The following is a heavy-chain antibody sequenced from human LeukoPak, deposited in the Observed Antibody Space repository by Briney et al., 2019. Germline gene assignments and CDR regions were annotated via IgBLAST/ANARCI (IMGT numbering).Heavy chain of an antibody. V-gene: IGHV1-18*01. CDR1: GYTFTSYG. D-gene: IGHD1-26*01. J-gene: IGHJ3*02. CDR2: ISPYNGNT. Sequence: VASVKVSCKTSGYTFTSYGISWVRQAPGQGLEWMGWISPYNGNTNYAQKFQGRVTMTPDTSTNTAYMDLRSLRSDDTAVYYCARKGGSGSYLDAFDIWGQGTMVTVSS. CDR3: ARKGGSGSYLDAFDI.